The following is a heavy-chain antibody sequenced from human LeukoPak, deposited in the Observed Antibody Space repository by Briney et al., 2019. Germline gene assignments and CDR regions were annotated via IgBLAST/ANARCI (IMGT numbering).Heavy chain of an antibody. V-gene: IGHV1-2*04. CDR3: ARAPYGSGSYYYYFDY. D-gene: IGHD3-10*01. CDR1: GYTLTGYY. CDR2: INPNSGGT. J-gene: IGHJ4*02. Sequence: ASVKVSCKASGYTLTGYYMHWVRQAPGQGLEWMGWINPNSGGTNYAQKFQGWVTMTRDTYISTAYMELSRLRSHDTAVYYCARAPYGSGSYYYYFDYWGQGTLVTVSS.